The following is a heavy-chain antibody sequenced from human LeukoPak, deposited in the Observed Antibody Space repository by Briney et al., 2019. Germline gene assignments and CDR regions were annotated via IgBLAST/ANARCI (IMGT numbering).Heavy chain of an antibody. V-gene: IGHV4-59*01. CDR3: ARDVYYYGSGSSEMGAFDI. Sequence: SETLSLTCTVSGGSISSYYWSWIRQPPGKGLEWIGYIYYSGSTNYNPSLKSRVTISVDTSKNQFSLKLSSVTAADTAVYYCARDVYYYGSGSSEMGAFDIWGQGTMVTVSS. CDR1: GGSISSYY. CDR2: IYYSGST. J-gene: IGHJ3*02. D-gene: IGHD3-10*01.